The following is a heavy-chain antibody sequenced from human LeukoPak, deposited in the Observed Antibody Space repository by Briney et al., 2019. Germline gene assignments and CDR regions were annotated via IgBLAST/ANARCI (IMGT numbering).Heavy chain of an antibody. CDR1: GYSFTSNY. Sequence: ASVKVSCKASGYSFTSNYIHWVRQAPGQGLEWMGMIYPRDGSTSYAQKFQGRVTVTRDTSTSTAHMELSGLRSEDTAVYYCARDQEAFDYWGQGTLVTVSS. CDR3: ARDQEAFDY. J-gene: IGHJ4*02. V-gene: IGHV1-46*01. CDR2: IYPRDGST.